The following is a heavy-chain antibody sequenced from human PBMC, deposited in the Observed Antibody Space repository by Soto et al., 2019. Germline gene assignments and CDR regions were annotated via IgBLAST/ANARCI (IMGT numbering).Heavy chain of an antibody. CDR1: GGTFSSYA. D-gene: IGHD3-22*01. V-gene: IGHV1-69*01. CDR3: AREGASGSHIGY. Sequence: QVQLVQSGAEVKKPGSSVKVSCKASGGTFSSYAISWVRQAPGQGLEWMGGIIPIFGTANYAQKFQGRVTITAGESTSAAYMEVSSLRSEDRAVYYCAREGASGSHIGYWGQGTLVTVSS. J-gene: IGHJ4*02. CDR2: IIPIFGTA.